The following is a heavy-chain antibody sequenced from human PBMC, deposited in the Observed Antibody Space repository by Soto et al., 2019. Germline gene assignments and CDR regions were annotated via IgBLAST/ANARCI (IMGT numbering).Heavy chain of an antibody. V-gene: IGHV3-30*18. CDR2: ISHDGNSH. CDR1: GFSFINYG. Sequence: GGSLRLSCEGSGFSFINYGIHWGRQAPGKGLEWVAVISHDGNSHHLADSVRGRFTISRDNSKNTVFLHMTSLRREDSAVYHCVKAQERSAQYFAVVITAFDFWGQGTMVTV. CDR3: VKAQERSAQYFAVVITAFDF. J-gene: IGHJ3*01. D-gene: IGHD3-22*01.